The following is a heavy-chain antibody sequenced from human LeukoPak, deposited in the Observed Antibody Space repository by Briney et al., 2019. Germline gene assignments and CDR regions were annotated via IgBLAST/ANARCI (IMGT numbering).Heavy chain of an antibody. Sequence: GGSLRLSCAAPGFTFSSYAMSWVRQAPGKGLEWVSGINNGGGSTYYADSVKGRFTISRDNSKNTLYLQMNSLRAEDTAIYYCAKDYGDYAFDSWGQGTLVTVSS. CDR3: AKDYGDYAFDS. V-gene: IGHV3-23*01. CDR1: GFTFSSYA. D-gene: IGHD4-17*01. CDR2: INNGGGST. J-gene: IGHJ4*02.